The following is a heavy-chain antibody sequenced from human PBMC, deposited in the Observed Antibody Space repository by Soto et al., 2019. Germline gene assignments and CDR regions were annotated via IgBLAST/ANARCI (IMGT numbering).Heavy chain of an antibody. CDR2: ISNDGSTK. CDR1: GFTFSSYS. V-gene: IGHV3-30-3*01. Sequence: QVQLLDSGGGVVQPGRSLRLSCAASGFTFSSYSMHWVRQTPGKGLEWVALISNDGSTKYYTDSVRGRFTISRDNSRDTIYLQMNSLRAEYTAVYYCARDSGIHPSRFDYWGHGTLVNVSS. D-gene: IGHD2-15*01. J-gene: IGHJ4*01. CDR3: ARDSGIHPSRFDY.